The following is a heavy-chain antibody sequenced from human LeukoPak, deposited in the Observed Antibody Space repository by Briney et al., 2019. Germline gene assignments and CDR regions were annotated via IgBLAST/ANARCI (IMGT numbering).Heavy chain of an antibody. J-gene: IGHJ6*03. CDR2: IYTSGST. V-gene: IGHV4-61*01. CDR1: DDSISSGTYY. CDR3: ARVDYYYMNV. Sequence: SETLSLTCTVSDDSISSGTYYWGWIRQPPGKGLEWIGRIYTSGSTNYNPSLKSRVTISVDTSKNQLSLKLSSVTAADTAVYYCARVDYYYMNVWGKGTTVTISS.